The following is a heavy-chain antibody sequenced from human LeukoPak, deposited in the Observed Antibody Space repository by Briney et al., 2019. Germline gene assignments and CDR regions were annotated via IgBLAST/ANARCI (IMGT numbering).Heavy chain of an antibody. CDR1: GGSLSGYY. CDR3: ARVAVAGTSWFDP. Sequence: SETLSLTCAVYGGSLSGYYWSWIRQPPGKGLEWIGEINHSGSTNYNPSLKSRVTISVDTSKNQFSLKLSSVTAADTAVYYCARVAVAGTSWFDPWGQGTLVTVSS. CDR2: INHSGST. V-gene: IGHV4-34*01. D-gene: IGHD6-19*01. J-gene: IGHJ5*02.